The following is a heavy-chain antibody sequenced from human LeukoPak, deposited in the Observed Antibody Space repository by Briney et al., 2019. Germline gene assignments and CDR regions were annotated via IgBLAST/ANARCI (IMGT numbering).Heavy chain of an antibody. J-gene: IGHJ3*02. Sequence: PGGSLRLSCTASGFNFGDYGMSWFRQAPGKGLEWVGFIRSKAYGGTTEYAASVKGRFTISRDDSKSIAYLQMNSLKTEDTAVYYCTRYGYMVRGNDAFDIWGQGTMVTVSS. CDR1: GFNFGDYG. V-gene: IGHV3-49*03. CDR2: IRSKAYGGTT. CDR3: TRYGYMVRGNDAFDI. D-gene: IGHD3-10*01.